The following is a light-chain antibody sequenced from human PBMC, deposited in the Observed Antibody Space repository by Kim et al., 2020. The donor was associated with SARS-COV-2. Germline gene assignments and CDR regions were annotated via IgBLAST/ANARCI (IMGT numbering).Light chain of an antibody. J-gene: IGKJ2*01. Sequence: SASVGDRVTITYLASHSISWWFTWYQQKPGKAPTLLIYDASSLESGVPSRFSGSGSGTEFTLTINSLQSDDFATYYCQQYNWFPYTFGQGTKLVI. CDR3: QQYNWFPYT. CDR1: HSISWW. V-gene: IGKV1-5*01. CDR2: DAS.